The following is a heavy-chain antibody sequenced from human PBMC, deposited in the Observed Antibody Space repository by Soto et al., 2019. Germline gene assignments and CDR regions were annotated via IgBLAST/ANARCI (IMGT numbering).Heavy chain of an antibody. CDR2: FDPEDGET. Sequence: ASVKVSCKVSGYTLTELSMHWVRQAPGKGLEWMGGFDPEDGETIYAQKFQGRVTMTEDTSTDTAYMELSSLRSEDTAVYYCATSPALNTAMADYYYYYSMDVWGQGTTVTVSS. D-gene: IGHD5-18*01. J-gene: IGHJ6*02. CDR1: GYTLTELS. V-gene: IGHV1-24*01. CDR3: ATSPALNTAMADYYYYYSMDV.